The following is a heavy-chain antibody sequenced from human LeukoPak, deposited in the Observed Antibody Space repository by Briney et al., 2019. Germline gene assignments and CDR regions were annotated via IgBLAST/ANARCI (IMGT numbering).Heavy chain of an antibody. J-gene: IGHJ5*02. CDR1: GYTFTSYY. V-gene: IGHV1-46*01. CDR2: INPSGGST. Sequence: ASVKVSCKASGYTFTSYYMHWVRQAPGQGLEWMGLINPSGGSTSYAQKFQGRVTMTRDTSTSTVYMELSSLRSEDTAVYYCAGSDYYGSGLKGFDPWGQGTLVTVSS. CDR3: AGSDYYGSGLKGFDP. D-gene: IGHD3-10*01.